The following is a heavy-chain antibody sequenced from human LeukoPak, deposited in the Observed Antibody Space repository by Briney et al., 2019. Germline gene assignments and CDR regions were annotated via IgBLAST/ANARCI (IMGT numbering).Heavy chain of an antibody. J-gene: IGHJ4*02. CDR1: GYTFTSYG. Sequence: GSSVKVSCKASGYTFTSYGISWVRQAPGQGLEWMGWISAYNGNTNYAQKLQGRVTMTTDTSTSTAYMELRSLRSDDTAVYYCARVAYYYDSSGYYPPYYFDYWGQGTLVTVSS. CDR2: ISAYNGNT. V-gene: IGHV1-18*01. CDR3: ARVAYYYDSSGYYPPYYFDY. D-gene: IGHD3-22*01.